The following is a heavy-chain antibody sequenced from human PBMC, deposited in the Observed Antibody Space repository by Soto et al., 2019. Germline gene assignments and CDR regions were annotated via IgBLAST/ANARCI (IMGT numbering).Heavy chain of an antibody. D-gene: IGHD3-22*01. CDR3: AVSSGYYYYFDY. V-gene: IGHV5-51*01. J-gene: IGHJ4*02. CDR1: GYSFTSYW. CDR2: IYLDDSDT. Sequence: EVQLVQSGAEVKKPGESLKISCKGSGYSFTSYWIAWVRQMPGKGLEWMGIIYLDDSDTKYSPSFQGQVTISADKSISTAYLQWSSLRASDSAMHYCAVSSGYYYYFDYWGQGTLVTVSS.